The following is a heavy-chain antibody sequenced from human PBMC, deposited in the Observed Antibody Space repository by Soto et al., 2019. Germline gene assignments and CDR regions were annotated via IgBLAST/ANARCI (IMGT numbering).Heavy chain of an antibody. J-gene: IGHJ4*02. CDR2: IDSSGST. D-gene: IGHD3-16*02. CDR3: ASRYLY. Sequence: SETLSLTCTVSGDSISNGDYYWSWIRQPPGRGLEWIGYIDSSGSTYYDPSLKSRLTMSVDMSKNQFSLRLTSVTAADTAVYYCASRYLYWGQGLLVTVSS. V-gene: IGHV4-30-4*01. CDR1: GDSISNGDYY.